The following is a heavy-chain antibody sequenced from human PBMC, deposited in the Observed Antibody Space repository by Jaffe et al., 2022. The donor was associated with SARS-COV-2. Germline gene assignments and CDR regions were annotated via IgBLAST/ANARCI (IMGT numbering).Heavy chain of an antibody. V-gene: IGHV3-30*04. CDR2: ISYDGSNK. J-gene: IGHJ4*02. Sequence: QVQLVESGGGVVQPGRSLRLSCAASGFTFSSYAMHWVRQAPGKGLEWVAVISYDGSNKYYADSVKGRFTISRDNSKNTLYLQMNSLRAEDTAVYYCARDLGAPSAAYSSSWSPGYVYWGQGTLVTVSS. CDR3: ARDLGAPSAAYSSSWSPGYVY. D-gene: IGHD6-13*01. CDR1: GFTFSSYA.